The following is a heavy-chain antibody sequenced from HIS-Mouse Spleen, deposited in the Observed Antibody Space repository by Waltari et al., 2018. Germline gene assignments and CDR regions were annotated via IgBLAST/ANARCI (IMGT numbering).Heavy chain of an antibody. J-gene: IGHJ4*02. CDR3: ARPSNIAERSPTGY. CDR2: ISYDGSNK. Sequence: QVQLVESGGGVVQPGRSLRLSCAASGFTFSSYAMHWVRQAPGKGLEWVAVISYDGSNKYYADSVKGRFTISRDNSKNTLYLQMNSLRAEDTAVYYCARPSNIAERSPTGYWGQGTLVTVSS. D-gene: IGHD6-13*01. V-gene: IGHV3-30-3*01. CDR1: GFTFSSYA.